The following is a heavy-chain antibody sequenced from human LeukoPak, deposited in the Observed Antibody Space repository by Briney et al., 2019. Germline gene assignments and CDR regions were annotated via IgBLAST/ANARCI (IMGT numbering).Heavy chain of an antibody. CDR3: AQDDSMTHDHFDY. D-gene: IGHD4-11*01. Sequence: GWSLRLSCVSSGFTFKNCAMSWVRQAPGKGLEGVSGINSGGHKYYADSVMGGFTISRDRSKNTLYLQITSLTTEDPAVYYLAQDDSMTHDHFDYWGQGALVTVSS. J-gene: IGHJ4*02. CDR2: INSGGHK. V-gene: IGHV3-23*01. CDR1: GFTFKNCA.